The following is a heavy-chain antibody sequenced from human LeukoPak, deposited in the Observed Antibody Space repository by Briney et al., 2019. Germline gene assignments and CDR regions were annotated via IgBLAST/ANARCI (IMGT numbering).Heavy chain of an antibody. CDR2: INGSGDRT. Sequence: GGSLRLSCAASGFAVSNYAMSWVRQAPGKGVEGVSSINGSGDRTHYADSVKGRFTISRDNSKNKLYLKMSSLRAENTPVYFCAKTVVGTTDWGQGTLLTVSS. CDR1: GFAVSNYA. CDR3: AKTVVGTTD. V-gene: IGHV3-23*01. J-gene: IGHJ1*01. D-gene: IGHD1-26*01.